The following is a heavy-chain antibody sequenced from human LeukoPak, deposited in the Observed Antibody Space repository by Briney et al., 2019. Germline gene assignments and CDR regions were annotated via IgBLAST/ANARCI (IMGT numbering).Heavy chain of an antibody. J-gene: IGHJ5*02. D-gene: IGHD6-6*01. CDR2: IYTSGST. Sequence: SETPSLTCTVSGGSISSYYWSWIRQPPGKGLEWIGYIYTSGSTNYNPSLKGRVTISVDTSKNQFSLKLSSVTAADTAVYYCARGGIAARMNWFDPWGQGTLVTVSS. CDR1: GGSISSYY. CDR3: ARGGIAARMNWFDP. V-gene: IGHV4-4*09.